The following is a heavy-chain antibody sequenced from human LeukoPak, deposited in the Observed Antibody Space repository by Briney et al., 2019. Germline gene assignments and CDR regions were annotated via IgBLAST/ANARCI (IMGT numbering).Heavy chain of an antibody. V-gene: IGHV3-9*01. CDR2: ISWNSGSI. D-gene: IGHD6-6*01. CDR3: AKEAASIAAPYFDY. CDR1: GFTFDDYA. J-gene: IGHJ4*02. Sequence: PGRSLRLSCAASGFTFDDYAMPWVRQAPGKGLEWVSGISWNSGSIGYTNSVKGRFTISRDNAKNSLYLQMNSLRAEDTALYYCAKEAASIAAPYFDYWGQGTLVTVSS.